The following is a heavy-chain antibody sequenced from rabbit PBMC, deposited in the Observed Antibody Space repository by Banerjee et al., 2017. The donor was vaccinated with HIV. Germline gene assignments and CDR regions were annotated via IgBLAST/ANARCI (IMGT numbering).Heavy chain of an antibody. CDR3: VRLGFNL. CDR1: GFTFSSYY. CDR2: IYAGKGTT. J-gene: IGHJ4*01. Sequence: QSLEESGGDLVKPGASLTLTCTASGFTFSSYYMSWVRQAPGKGLEWIGIIYAGKGTTDYASWVNGRFTISSHNAQNTLYLQLNSLTAADTATYFCVRLGFNLWGPGTLVTVS. V-gene: IGHV1S7*01.